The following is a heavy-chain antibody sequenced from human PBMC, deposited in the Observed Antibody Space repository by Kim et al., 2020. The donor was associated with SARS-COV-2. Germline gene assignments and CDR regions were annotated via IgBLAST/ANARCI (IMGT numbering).Heavy chain of an antibody. CDR2: INHSGST. CDR3: ARAENGSGSYYRLFDY. CDR1: GGSFSGYY. D-gene: IGHD3-10*01. V-gene: IGHV4-34*01. J-gene: IGHJ4*02. Sequence: SETLSLTCAVYGGSFSGYYWSWIRQPPGKGLEWIGEINHSGSTNYNPSLKSRVTISVDTSKNQFSLKLSSVTAADTAVYYCARAENGSGSYYRLFDYWGQGTLVTVSS.